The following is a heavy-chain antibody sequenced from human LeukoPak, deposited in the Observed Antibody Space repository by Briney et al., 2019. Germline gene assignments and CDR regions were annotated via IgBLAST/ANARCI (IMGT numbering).Heavy chain of an antibody. J-gene: IGHJ4*02. D-gene: IGHD1-26*01. CDR2: ISGSGGST. CDR1: GFTFSSYA. CDR3: AKVPQWELTYYFDY. Sequence: GGSLRLSCAASGFTFSSYAMSWVRQAPGKGLEWFSAISGSGGSTYYADSVKGRFTISRDNSKNTLYLQMNSLRAEDTAVYYCAKVPQWELTYYFDYWGQGTLVTVSS. V-gene: IGHV3-23*01.